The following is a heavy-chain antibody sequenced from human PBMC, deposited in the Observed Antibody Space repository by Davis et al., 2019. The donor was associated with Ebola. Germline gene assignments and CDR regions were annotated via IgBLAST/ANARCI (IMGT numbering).Heavy chain of an antibody. CDR1: GLTLRYHW. CDR3: AKDRYSMVGGDFDS. CDR2: INKDGSVT. J-gene: IGHJ4*02. V-gene: IGHV3-74*01. D-gene: IGHD3-10*02. Sequence: GESLKTPCAASGLTLRYHWMHWVRQAPGKGLVWVSRINKDGSVTNYADSVKGRFIISRDNSKEALYLQMNSLGAEDTAVYYCAKDRYSMVGGDFDSWGQGTLVTVSS.